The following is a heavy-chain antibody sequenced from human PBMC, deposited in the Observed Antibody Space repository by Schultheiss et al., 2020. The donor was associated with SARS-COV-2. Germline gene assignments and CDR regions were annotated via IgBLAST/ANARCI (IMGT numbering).Heavy chain of an antibody. V-gene: IGHV3-48*04. J-gene: IGHJ4*02. D-gene: IGHD6-19*01. CDR3: ARDRGIAVADASDY. Sequence: GESLKISCAASGFTFSSYWMSWIRQAPGKGLEWVSYISSSGTTIYYADSVKGRFTISRDNAKNSLYLQMNSLRAEDTAVYYCARDRGIAVADASDYWGQGNLVTVSS. CDR1: GFTFSSYW. CDR2: ISSSGTTI.